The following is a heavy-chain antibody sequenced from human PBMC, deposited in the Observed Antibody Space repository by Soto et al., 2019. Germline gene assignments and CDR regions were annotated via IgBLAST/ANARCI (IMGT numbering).Heavy chain of an antibody. D-gene: IGHD2-21*02. CDR1: GGSISSYY. CDR2: IYYSGST. CDR3: ASSTAMIWFDP. V-gene: IGHV4-59*01. Sequence: SSETLSLTCTVSGGSISSYYWSWIRQPPGKGLEWIGYIYYSGSTNYNPSLKSRVTISVDTSKNQFSLKLSSVTAADTAVYYCASSTAMIWFDPWGQGTLVTVSS. J-gene: IGHJ5*02.